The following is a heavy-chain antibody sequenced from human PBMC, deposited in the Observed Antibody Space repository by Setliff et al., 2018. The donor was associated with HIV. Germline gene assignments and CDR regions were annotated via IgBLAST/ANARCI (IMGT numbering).Heavy chain of an antibody. Sequence: ASVKVSCKASGYTFTSYAMNWVRQAPGQGLEWMGWISAYNGNTNYAQKFQGRVTMTTDRSTSTAYMELRSLRSDDTAVYYCARDVGRDGYCFDHWGQGTLVTVSS. CDR1: GYTFTSYA. CDR2: ISAYNGNT. CDR3: ARDVGRDGYCFDH. D-gene: IGHD5-12*01. V-gene: IGHV1-18*01. J-gene: IGHJ4*02.